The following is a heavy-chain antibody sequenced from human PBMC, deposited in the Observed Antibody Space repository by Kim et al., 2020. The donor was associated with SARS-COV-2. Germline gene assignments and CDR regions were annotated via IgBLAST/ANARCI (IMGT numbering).Heavy chain of an antibody. CDR3: AKGGRTQLIDF. CDR1: GFTFSSSS. J-gene: IGHJ4*02. Sequence: GRSLRLSCAASGFTFSSSSMTWVRQAPGKGLEWVSSIGATGVHIFYADSVKGRFTISRDNSNNILSLQMHSLRAEDTALYFCAKGGRTQLIDFWGQGTL. D-gene: IGHD5-18*01. V-gene: IGHV3-23*01. CDR2: IGATGVHI.